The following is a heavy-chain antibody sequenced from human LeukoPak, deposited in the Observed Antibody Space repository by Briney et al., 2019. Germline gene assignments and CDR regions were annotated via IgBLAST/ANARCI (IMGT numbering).Heavy chain of an antibody. CDR2: IRSDNSDT. CDR1: GFTFSSYG. D-gene: IGHD4-17*01. V-gene: IGHV3-30*02. CDR3: VNGESFYGDYGFDY. J-gene: IGHJ4*02. Sequence: GGSLRLSSAASGFTFSSYGMSWVRQGPGKGLEWLASIRSDNSDTYYADSVKGRFTISRDNSKNTLYLQMDNLRVEDTAVFYCVNGESFYGDYGFDYWGQGTLVTVSS.